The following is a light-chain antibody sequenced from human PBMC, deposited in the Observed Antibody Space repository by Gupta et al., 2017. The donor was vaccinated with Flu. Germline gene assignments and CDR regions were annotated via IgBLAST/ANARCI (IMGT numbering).Light chain of an antibody. V-gene: IGKV1-39*01. J-gene: IGKJ1*01. CDR3: QQSDGLPWT. Sequence: DVQMTQSPPSLSASVGDRVTITCRSSQTVDTYLHWYQLQPGKAPKLLIYAASNLQSGVPSRFSGGGSETEFTLTISSLQPEDSATYSCQQSDGLPWTFGQGTKVEI. CDR1: QTVDTY. CDR2: AAS.